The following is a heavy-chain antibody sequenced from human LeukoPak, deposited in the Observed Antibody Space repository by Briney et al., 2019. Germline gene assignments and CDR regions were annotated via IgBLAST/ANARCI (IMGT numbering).Heavy chain of an antibody. CDR3: ARVKKAMITFGGHSSAFDL. J-gene: IGHJ3*01. Sequence: GSLRLSCAASGFTFSSYSMNWVRQPPGKGLEWIGEINHSGSTNYNPSLKSRVTISVDTSKNQFSLKLSSVTAADTAVYYCARVKKAMITFGGHSSAFDLWGQGTMVTVSS. D-gene: IGHD3-16*01. CDR1: GFTFSSYS. V-gene: IGHV4-34*01. CDR2: INHSGST.